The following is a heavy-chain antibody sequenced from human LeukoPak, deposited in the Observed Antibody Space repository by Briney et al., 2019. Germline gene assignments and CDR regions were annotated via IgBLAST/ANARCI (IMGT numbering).Heavy chain of an antibody. CDR3: ARDRWELLGFHFDY. J-gene: IGHJ4*02. D-gene: IGHD1-26*01. CDR2: ISGSGGST. CDR1: GFTLSSYA. V-gene: IGHV3-23*01. Sequence: GGSLRLSCAASGFTLSSYAMNWVRQAPGKGLEWVSGISGSGGSTYNAGSVKGRFTISRDTSKNTLYLQMNSLRAEDTAVYYCARDRWELLGFHFDYWGQGTLVTVSS.